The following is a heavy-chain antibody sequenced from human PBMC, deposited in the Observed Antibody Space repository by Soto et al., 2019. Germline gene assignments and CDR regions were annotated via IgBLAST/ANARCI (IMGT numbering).Heavy chain of an antibody. CDR1: GFTFSNYG. Sequence: QVQLVESGGGVVQPGGSLRLSCAASGFTFSNYGMHWVRQAPGKGLEWVAVIWYDGTNKYYADSVKGRFTISRDNSNNTLYLQMNSLRAEDTSVYYCARGRYCSGGSCRWHNWFDPWGQGTLVTVSS. V-gene: IGHV3-33*01. CDR2: IWYDGTNK. D-gene: IGHD2-15*01. CDR3: ARGRYCSGGSCRWHNWFDP. J-gene: IGHJ5*02.